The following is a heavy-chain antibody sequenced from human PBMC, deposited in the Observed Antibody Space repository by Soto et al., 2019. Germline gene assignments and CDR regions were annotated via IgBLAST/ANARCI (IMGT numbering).Heavy chain of an antibody. V-gene: IGHV4-39*01. CDR3: ARHFSSGWYRDAFDI. CDR1: GGSISSSSYY. CDR2: IYYSGST. J-gene: IGHJ3*02. D-gene: IGHD6-19*01. Sequence: QLQLQESGPGLVKPSETLSLTCTVSGGSISSSSYYWGWIRQPPGKGLEWIGSIYYSGSTYYNPSLTSRVTISVDTSKNQFSLKLSSLTAADTAVYYCARHFSSGWYRDAFDIWGQGTMVTVSS.